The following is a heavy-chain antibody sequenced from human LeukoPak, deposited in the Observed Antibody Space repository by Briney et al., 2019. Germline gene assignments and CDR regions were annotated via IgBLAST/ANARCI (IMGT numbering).Heavy chain of an antibody. CDR1: GGTFSSYA. V-gene: IGHV1-69*13. D-gene: IGHD3-10*01. CDR2: IIPIFGTA. Sequence: ASVKVSCKASGGTFSSYAISWVRQAPGQGFEWMGGIIPIFGTANYAQKFQGRVTITADESTSTAYMELSSLRSEDTAVYYCARATMVRGVIRGMGYGMDVWGQGTTVTVSS. J-gene: IGHJ6*02. CDR3: ARATMVRGVIRGMGYGMDV.